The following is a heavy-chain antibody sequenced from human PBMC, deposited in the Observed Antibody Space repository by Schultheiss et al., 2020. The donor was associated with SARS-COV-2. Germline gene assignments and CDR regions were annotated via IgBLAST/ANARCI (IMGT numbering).Heavy chain of an antibody. CDR1: GGSISSRGYY. J-gene: IGHJ4*02. CDR3: ARQPSRTRSGLDY. V-gene: IGHV4-31*11. D-gene: IGHD2-2*01. Sequence: SETLSLTCAVSGGSISSRGYYWSWIRQHPGRGLEWIGYIYYSGSTYYNPSLKSRVTISVDTFKNQFSLKLSSVTAADTAVYYCARQPSRTRSGLDYWGQGRLVTVSS. CDR2: IYYSGST.